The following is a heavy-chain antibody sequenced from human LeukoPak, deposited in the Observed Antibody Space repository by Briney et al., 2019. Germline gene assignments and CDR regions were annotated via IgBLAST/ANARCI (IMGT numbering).Heavy chain of an antibody. CDR3: ARGVWQQLLLLRFDP. D-gene: IGHD6-13*01. CDR1: GYTFTSYD. CDR2: MNPNSGNT. Sequence: ASVKVSCKASGYTFTSYDINWVRQATGQGLEWMGWMNPNSGNTGYAQKFQGRVTMTRNTSISAAYMELSSLRPEDTAVYYCARGVWQQLLLLRFDPWGQGTLVTVSS. J-gene: IGHJ5*02. V-gene: IGHV1-8*01.